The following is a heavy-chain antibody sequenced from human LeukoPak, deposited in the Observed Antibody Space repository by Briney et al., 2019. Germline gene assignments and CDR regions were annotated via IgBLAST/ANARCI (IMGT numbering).Heavy chain of an antibody. CDR2: ISWNSGSI. J-gene: IGHJ4*02. CDR1: GFTFDDYA. D-gene: IGHD3-10*01. V-gene: IGHV3-9*01. Sequence: PGRSLRLSCAASGFTFDDYAMHWVRQAPGKGLEWGSGISWNSGSIGYADAVKGRFTISRDNAKNSLYLQMNSLRAEDTALYYCAKAVWSMVRGVAFDYWGQGTLVTVSS. CDR3: AKAVWSMVRGVAFDY.